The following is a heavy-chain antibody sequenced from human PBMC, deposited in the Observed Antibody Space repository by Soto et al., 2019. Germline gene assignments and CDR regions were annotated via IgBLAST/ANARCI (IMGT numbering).Heavy chain of an antibody. D-gene: IGHD3-3*01. CDR3: AKASGGYYSHDNWFDP. Sequence: GESLKISCKGSGYTFTDYWIGWVRQLPGKGLEWMGIIYPGDSDTRYSPSFQGHVTITVDKSTSTAYLQWNTLKASDTAMYYCAKASGGYYSHDNWFDPWGQGTLVTVSS. CDR2: IYPGDSDT. V-gene: IGHV5-51*01. J-gene: IGHJ5*02. CDR1: GYTFTDYW.